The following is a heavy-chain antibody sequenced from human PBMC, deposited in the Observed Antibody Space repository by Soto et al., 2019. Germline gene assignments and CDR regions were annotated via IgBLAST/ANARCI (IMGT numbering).Heavy chain of an antibody. J-gene: IGHJ4*02. CDR1: GGTFSSYT. CDR3: ARGVSYCSGGSCYGYFFDY. Sequence: GASVKVSCKASGGTFSSYTISWVRQAPGQGLEWMGRIIPILGIANYAQKFQGRVTITADKSTSTAYMELSSLRSEDTAVYYCARGVSYCSGGSCYGYFFDYWGQGTLVTVSS. V-gene: IGHV1-69*02. D-gene: IGHD2-15*01. CDR2: IIPILGIA.